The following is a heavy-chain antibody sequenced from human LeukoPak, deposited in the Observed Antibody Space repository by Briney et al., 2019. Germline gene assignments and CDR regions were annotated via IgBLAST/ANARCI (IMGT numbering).Heavy chain of an antibody. V-gene: IGHV3-30*18. CDR3: AKEAYYGSGSYYRVSYFDY. D-gene: IGHD3-10*01. CDR1: GFTFSSYG. Sequence: PGGSLRLSCAASGFTFSSYGMHWVRQAPGKGLEWVAVISYDGSNKYYADSVKGRFTISRDNSKNTLYLQMNSLRAEDTAVYYCAKEAYYGSGSYYRVSYFDYRGQGTLVTVSS. CDR2: ISYDGSNK. J-gene: IGHJ4*02.